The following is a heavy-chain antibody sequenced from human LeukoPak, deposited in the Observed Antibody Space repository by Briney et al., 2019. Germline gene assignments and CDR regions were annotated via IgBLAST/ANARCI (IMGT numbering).Heavy chain of an antibody. V-gene: IGHV3-11*06. J-gene: IGHJ3*02. CDR1: GFTFSDYY. CDR3: ARVGRMRIAVAGARAFDI. D-gene: IGHD6-19*01. CDR2: ISSSSSYT. Sequence: PGGSLRLSCAASGFTFSDYYMSWIRQAPGKGLEWVSYISSSSSYTNYADSVKGRFTISRDNAKNSLYLQMNSLRAGDTAVYYCARVGRMRIAVAGARAFDIWGQGTMVTVSS.